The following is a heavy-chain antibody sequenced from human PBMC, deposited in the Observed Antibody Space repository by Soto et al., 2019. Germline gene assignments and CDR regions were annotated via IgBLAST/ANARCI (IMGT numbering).Heavy chain of an antibody. CDR1: GGFISSYY. V-gene: IGHV4-59*08. CDR2: IYYSGST. CDR3: ARLAYDYGDYGSDAFDI. Sequence: PEETLSLTCTVSGGFISSYYWSWIRQPPGKGLEWIGYIYYSGSTNYNPSLKSRVTISVDTSKNQFSLKLSSVTAADTAVYYCARLAYDYGDYGSDAFDIWGQGTMVTVSS. D-gene: IGHD4-17*01. J-gene: IGHJ3*02.